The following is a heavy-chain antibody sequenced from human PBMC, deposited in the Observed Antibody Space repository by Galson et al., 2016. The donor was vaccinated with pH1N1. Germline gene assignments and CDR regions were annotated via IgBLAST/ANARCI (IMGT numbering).Heavy chain of an antibody. J-gene: IGHJ6*02. CDR2: VKSEAFRGTT. Sequence: SLRLSCAASGFIFTNAWMSWVRRAPGQGLEWVGRVKSEAFRGTTDYAAPVQGRFIVSRDDSKSTVYLQMNSLKTEDTAVYYCTTISSVFGVVVKDFWGQGTTVIVSS. D-gene: IGHD3-3*01. V-gene: IGHV3-15*01. CDR1: GFIFTNAW. CDR3: TTISSVFGVVVKDF.